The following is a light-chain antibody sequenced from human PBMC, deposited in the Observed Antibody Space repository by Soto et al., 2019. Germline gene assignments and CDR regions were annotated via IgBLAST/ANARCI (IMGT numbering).Light chain of an antibody. CDR3: QSFDSSLRGVV. CDR2: RNT. V-gene: IGLV1-40*01. Sequence: QSVLTQPPSVSGAPGQRVTISCTGSTSNIGAGYDVFWYQQLPRTAPKLLIYRNTSRPSGVPDRFSASKSYTSASLAITGLQAEDEADYYCQSFDSSLRGVVFGGGTKLTVL. J-gene: IGLJ3*02. CDR1: TSNIGAGYD.